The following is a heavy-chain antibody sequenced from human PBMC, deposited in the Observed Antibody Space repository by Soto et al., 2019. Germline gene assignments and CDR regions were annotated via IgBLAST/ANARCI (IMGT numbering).Heavy chain of an antibody. J-gene: IGHJ5*02. Sequence: SETLSLTCTVSGGSISSGDYYWSWIRQPPGKGLEWIGYIYYSGSTYYNPSLKSRVTISVDTSKNQFSLKLSSVTAADTAVYYCARGVTMVRGVIIPWFDPWGQGTLVTVSS. V-gene: IGHV4-30-4*01. CDR1: GGSISSGDYY. CDR2: IYYSGST. CDR3: ARGVTMVRGVIIPWFDP. D-gene: IGHD3-10*01.